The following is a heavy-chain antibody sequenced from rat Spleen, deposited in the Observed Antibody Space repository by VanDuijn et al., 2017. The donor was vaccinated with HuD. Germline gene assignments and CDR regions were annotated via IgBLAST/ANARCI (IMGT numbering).Heavy chain of an antibody. CDR2: ISSGGGYT. CDR3: ARDPSTTVALDY. J-gene: IGHJ2*01. Sequence: EVHLVESGGDLVQPGRSLKVSCVVSGFTFSSYVMAWVRQDPTQGLEWVASISSGGGYTYYRDSVRGRFTISRDDAETTLYLQMDSLRSEDTATYYCARDPSTTVALDYWGQGVMVTVSS. V-gene: IGHV5S13*01. CDR1: GFTFSSYV. D-gene: IGHD1-1*01.